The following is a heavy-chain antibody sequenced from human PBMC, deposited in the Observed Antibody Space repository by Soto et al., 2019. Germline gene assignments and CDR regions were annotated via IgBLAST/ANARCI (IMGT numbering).Heavy chain of an antibody. CDR3: ARAWGGYFDY. CDR1: GGSISSGGYY. J-gene: IGHJ4*02. Sequence: QVQLQESGPGLVKPSQTLSLTCTVSGGSISSGGYYWSWIRQHPWKGLAWIGYIYYSGGTYYNPSLKSRVTISVDTSNTQFSLKLSSVTAADTAVYYCARAWGGYFDYWGQGTLVTVSS. D-gene: IGHD3-16*01. CDR2: IYYSGGT. V-gene: IGHV4-31*03.